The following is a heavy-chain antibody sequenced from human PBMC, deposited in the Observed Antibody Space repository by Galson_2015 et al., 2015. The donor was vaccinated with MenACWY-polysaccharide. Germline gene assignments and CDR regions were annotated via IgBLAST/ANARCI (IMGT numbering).Heavy chain of an antibody. J-gene: IGHJ4*02. V-gene: IGHV3-30*18. Sequence: SLRLSCAASGFTFSSYWMHWVRQAPGKGLEWGAVMSYDGSNKYYIDSVKGRFTISKDNSKNTLYLQMDSLRIEDTAVYYCAKGAADADYWGQGSLVTVSA. CDR2: MSYDGSNK. D-gene: IGHD2-15*01. CDR3: AKGAADADY. CDR1: GFTFSSYW.